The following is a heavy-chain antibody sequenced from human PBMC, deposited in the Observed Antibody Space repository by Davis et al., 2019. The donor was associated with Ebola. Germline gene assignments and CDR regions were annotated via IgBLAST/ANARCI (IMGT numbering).Heavy chain of an antibody. CDR3: ARQGSGGRAFDI. CDR2: IYYSGST. J-gene: IGHJ3*02. D-gene: IGHD6-25*01. V-gene: IGHV4-59*08. Sequence: MPSETLSLTCTVSGGSISSYYWSWIRQPPGKGLEWIGYIYYSGSTNCNPSLKSRVTISVDTSKNQFSLKLSSVTAADTAVYYCARQGSGGRAFDIWGQGTMVTVSS. CDR1: GGSISSYY.